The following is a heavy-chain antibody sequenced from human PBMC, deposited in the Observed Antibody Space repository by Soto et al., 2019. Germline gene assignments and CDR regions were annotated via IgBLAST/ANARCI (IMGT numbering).Heavy chain of an antibody. Sequence: QVQLVESGGGVVQPGRSLRLSCAASGFTFSSHGMHWVRQAPGKGLEWVAVIWYDGSDKYYAHSVKGRFTISRDNSKNPLYLQMTSLRVEATAVYYSVRLHGYSLDVWGQGTMVTVS. V-gene: IGHV3-33*01. CDR1: GFTFSSHG. J-gene: IGHJ6*02. CDR3: VRLHGYSLDV. CDR2: IWYDGSDK.